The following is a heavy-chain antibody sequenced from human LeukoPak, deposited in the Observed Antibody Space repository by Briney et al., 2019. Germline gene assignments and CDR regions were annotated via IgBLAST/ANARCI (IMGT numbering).Heavy chain of an antibody. D-gene: IGHD6-13*01. CDR2: IYFSGTT. V-gene: IGHV4-59*08. J-gene: IGHJ5*02. CDR1: GDSINAYY. Sequence: SETLSLTCTVSGDSINAYYWSWIRQPPGKGLEWIGYIYFSGTTKYNPSLESRVTISVDTSKNQFSLKLSSVTAADTAVYYCARRRAEGGSNGHYNWFDPWGQGILVTVSS. CDR3: ARRRAEGGSNGHYNWFDP.